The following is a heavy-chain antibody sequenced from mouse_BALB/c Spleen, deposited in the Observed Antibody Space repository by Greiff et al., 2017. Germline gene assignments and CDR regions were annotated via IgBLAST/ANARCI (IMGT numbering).Heavy chain of an antibody. CDR2: IYPGDGDT. Sequence: VQLQQSGAELARPGASVKLSCKASGYTFTSYWMQWVKQRPGQGLEWIGAIYPGDGDTRYTQKFKGKATLTADKSSSTAYMQLSSLASEDSAVYYCAREEVRAWFAYWGQGTLVTVSA. CDR3: AREEVRAWFAY. D-gene: IGHD2-14*01. J-gene: IGHJ3*01. CDR1: GYTFTSYW. V-gene: IGHV1-87*01.